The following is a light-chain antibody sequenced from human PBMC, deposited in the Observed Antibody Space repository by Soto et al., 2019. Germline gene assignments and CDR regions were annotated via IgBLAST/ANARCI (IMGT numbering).Light chain of an antibody. V-gene: IGLV2-8*01. CDR3: SSYADTNTFSWV. CDR1: SSDVGGYNH. J-gene: IGLJ3*02. Sequence: QSVLTQPPSASGSPGQSVTISCTGTSSDVGGYNHVSWYPQHPGKVPKVIIYEVSQRPSGVPERFSGSTSGNTASLTVSGLQSEDEADYYCSSYADTNTFSWVFGGGTTLTVL. CDR2: EVS.